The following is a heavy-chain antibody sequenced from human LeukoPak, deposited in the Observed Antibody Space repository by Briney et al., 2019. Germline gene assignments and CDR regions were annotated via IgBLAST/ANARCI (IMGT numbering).Heavy chain of an antibody. CDR2: ISGSAATI. D-gene: IGHD6-19*01. V-gene: IGHV3-23*01. CDR1: GFTFTNYG. CDR3: AKARYSSGVVDY. Sequence: GGSLRLSCAASGFTFTNYGMTWVRQAPGKGLEWVSSISGSAATISYADSVKGRFTISRDNSKNTLYLQMNILRAEDTAVYYCAKARYSSGVVDYWGQGTLVTVSS. J-gene: IGHJ4*02.